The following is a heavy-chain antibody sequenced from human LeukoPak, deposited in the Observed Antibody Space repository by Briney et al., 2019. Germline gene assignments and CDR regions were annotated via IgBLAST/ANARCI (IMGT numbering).Heavy chain of an antibody. CDR2: IYYSGKT. V-gene: IGHV4-39*01. Sequence: PSETLSLTCTVSGGSISSTSYYWGWIRQPPGKGLEWIGAIYYSGKTYYNPPLKSRITISVDTSKNQFSLKLSSVTAADTAVYYCARTTHTPYYFDYWGQGTLVTVSS. J-gene: IGHJ4*02. CDR3: ARTTHTPYYFDY. CDR1: GGSISSTSYY. D-gene: IGHD1-1*01.